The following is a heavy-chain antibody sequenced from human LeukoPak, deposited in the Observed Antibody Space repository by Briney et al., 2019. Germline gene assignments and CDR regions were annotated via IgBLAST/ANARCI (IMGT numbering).Heavy chain of an antibody. CDR3: ARPAKGAYYFYYMDV. V-gene: IGHV1-18*01. CDR2: VGTYNGHT. J-gene: IGHJ6*03. D-gene: IGHD2-2*01. Sequence: GASVTVSCKASGDTFPTYGITWVRQAPGQGLEWMGWVGTYNGHTNYAQYLQGRVTMTRDTSTNTAYMELRGLRANDTAIYYCARPAKGAYYFYYMDVWGKGTTVTVSS. CDR1: GDTFPTYG.